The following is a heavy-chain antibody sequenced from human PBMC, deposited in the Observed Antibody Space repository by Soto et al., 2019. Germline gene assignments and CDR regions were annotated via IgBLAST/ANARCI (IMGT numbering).Heavy chain of an antibody. CDR3: AKATATGGGAFDI. Sequence: GGSLRLSCAASGFIFSSFDMSWLRPAPGKGVAGVSTILFYRRTFYVDSVKGRLTISRDSSQNTVYLQMNSLTAGDTALYYCAKATATGGGAFDICGQGTMVTVSS. D-gene: IGHD2-8*02. CDR2: ILFYRRT. CDR1: GFIFSSFD. J-gene: IGHJ3*02. V-gene: IGHV3-23*01.